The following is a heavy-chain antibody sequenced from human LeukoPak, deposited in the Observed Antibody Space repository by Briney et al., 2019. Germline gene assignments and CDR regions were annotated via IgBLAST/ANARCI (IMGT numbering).Heavy chain of an antibody. V-gene: IGHV3-66*01. Sequence: GGSLRLSCAASGFTVSSNYMSWVRQAPGKGLEWVSVIYSGGSTYYADSVKGRFTISRDNSKNTLYLQMNSLRAEDTAVYYCARDLVSGYYHYYYYGMDVWGQGTTATVSS. CDR2: IYSGGST. J-gene: IGHJ6*02. D-gene: IGHD3-3*01. CDR3: ARDLVSGYYHYYYYGMDV. CDR1: GFTVSSNY.